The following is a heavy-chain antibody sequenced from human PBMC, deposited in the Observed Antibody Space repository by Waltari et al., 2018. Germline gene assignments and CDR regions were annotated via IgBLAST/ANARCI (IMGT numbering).Heavy chain of an antibody. CDR1: GYTFTRDG. V-gene: IGHV1-18*01. CDR3: ARDTLIVGGTLGGY. D-gene: IGHD1-26*01. CDR2: IRRNIGHT. Sequence: QVQLVQSGAEMTKPGDSVRVSCRASGYTFTRDGFSWVRRAPGTGLEGLGWIRRNIGHTNYAENVQDRLTMPTDASTSTAYMELTNLRYDDTAMYYCARDTLIVGGTLGGYWGQGTLVTVSS. J-gene: IGHJ4*02.